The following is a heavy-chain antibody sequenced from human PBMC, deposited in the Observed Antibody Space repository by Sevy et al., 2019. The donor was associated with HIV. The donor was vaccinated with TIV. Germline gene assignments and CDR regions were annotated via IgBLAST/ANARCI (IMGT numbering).Heavy chain of an antibody. Sequence: GGSLRLSCAASGFTFSSYAMHWVRQAPGKGLEWVAVISYDGSNKYYADSVKGRFTISRDNSKNTLYLQMNSLRAEDTAVYYWARTNGFSSSSESDYFDYWGQGTLVTVSS. CDR2: ISYDGSNK. CDR3: ARTNGFSSSSESDYFDY. D-gene: IGHD6-6*01. CDR1: GFTFSSYA. J-gene: IGHJ4*02. V-gene: IGHV3-30-3*01.